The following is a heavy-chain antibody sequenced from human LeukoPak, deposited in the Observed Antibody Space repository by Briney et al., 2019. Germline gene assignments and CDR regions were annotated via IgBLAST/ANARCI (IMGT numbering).Heavy chain of an antibody. CDR2: IYSGGST. V-gene: IGHV3-53*01. CDR1: GFTFSSYW. Sequence: PGGSLRLSCAASGFTFSSYWMHWVRQAPGKGLVWVSVIYSGGSTYYADSVKGRFTISRDNSKNTLYLQMNSLRAEDTAVYYCASLAVAGEIDYWGQGTLVTVSS. D-gene: IGHD6-19*01. CDR3: ASLAVAGEIDY. J-gene: IGHJ4*02.